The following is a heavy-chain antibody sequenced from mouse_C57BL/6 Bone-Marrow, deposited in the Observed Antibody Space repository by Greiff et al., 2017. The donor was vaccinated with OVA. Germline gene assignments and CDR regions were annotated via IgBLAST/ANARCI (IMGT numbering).Heavy chain of an antibody. J-gene: IGHJ3*01. D-gene: IGHD1-1*01. CDR1: GYTFTSYW. V-gene: IGHV1-53*01. Sequence: QVQLQQPGTELVKPGASVKLSCKASGYTFTSYWMHWVKQRPGQGLEWIGNINPSNGGTNYNEKFKSKATLTVDKSSSTAYMQLSSLTSQDSAVYYCARYPLYGSSFAWFAYWGQGTLVTVSA. CDR3: ARYPLYGSSFAWFAY. CDR2: INPSNGGT.